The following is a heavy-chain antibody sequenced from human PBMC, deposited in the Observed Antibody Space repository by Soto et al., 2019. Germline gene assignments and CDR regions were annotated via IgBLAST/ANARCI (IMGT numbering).Heavy chain of an antibody. CDR3: ARGDYYDSSGYYGYNWFDP. CDR1: GYTFTSYG. D-gene: IGHD3-22*01. Sequence: QVQLVQSGAEVKKPGASVKVSCKASGYTFTSYGISWVRQAPGQGLEWMGWISAYNGNTNYAQKLQGRVTMTTDTSTSKAYMELRSLRSDDTAVYYCARGDYYDSSGYYGYNWFDPWGQGTLVTVSS. CDR2: ISAYNGNT. V-gene: IGHV1-18*01. J-gene: IGHJ5*02.